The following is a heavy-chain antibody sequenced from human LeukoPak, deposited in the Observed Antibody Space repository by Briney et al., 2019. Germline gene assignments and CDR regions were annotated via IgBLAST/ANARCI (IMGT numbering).Heavy chain of an antibody. Sequence: VASVKVSCKASGGTFSSYAISWVRQAPGQGLEWMGGIIPIFGTANYAQKFQGRVTITADKSTSTAYMELSSLRSEDTAVYYCASCSVPYYYYYMDVWGKGTTVTVSS. V-gene: IGHV1-69*06. CDR2: IIPIFGTA. J-gene: IGHJ6*03. CDR1: GGTFSSYA. D-gene: IGHD2-15*01. CDR3: ASCSVPYYYYYMDV.